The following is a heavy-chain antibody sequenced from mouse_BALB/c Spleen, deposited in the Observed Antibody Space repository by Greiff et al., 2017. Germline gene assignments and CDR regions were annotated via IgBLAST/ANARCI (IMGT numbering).Heavy chain of an antibody. CDR1: GFTFSNYW. CDR2: IRLKSNNYAT. CDR3: TRNYRYPYYYAMDY. D-gene: IGHD2-14*01. Sequence: EVKVEESGGGLVQPGGSMKLSCVASGFTFSNYWMNWVRQSPEKGLEWVAEIRLKSNNYATHYAESVKGRFTISRDDSKSSVYLQMNNLRAEDTGIYYCTRNYRYPYYYAMDYWGQGTSVTVSS. J-gene: IGHJ4*01. V-gene: IGHV6-6*02.